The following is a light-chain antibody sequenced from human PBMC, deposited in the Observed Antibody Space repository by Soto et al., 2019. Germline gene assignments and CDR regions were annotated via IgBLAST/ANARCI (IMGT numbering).Light chain of an antibody. V-gene: IGLV2-8*01. Sequence: QSALTQPPSASGSPGQSVTISCTGTSSDVGGYNYVSWYQQHPGKAHKLMIYEVNKRPSGVPDRFSGSKSGNTASLTVSGLQTEDEADYYCSSYAGSYTVVFGGGTQLTVL. CDR1: SSDVGGYNY. CDR3: SSYAGSYTVV. CDR2: EVN. J-gene: IGLJ2*01.